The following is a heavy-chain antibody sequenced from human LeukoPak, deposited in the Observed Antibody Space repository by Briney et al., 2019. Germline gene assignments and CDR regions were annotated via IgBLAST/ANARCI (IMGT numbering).Heavy chain of an antibody. CDR2: INSDGSST. V-gene: IGHV3-74*01. J-gene: IGHJ6*02. CDR3: ARQTQQLVGSSGMDV. CDR1: GFTFSSYW. D-gene: IGHD6-13*01. Sequence: PGGSLRLSCAASGFTFSSYWMHWVRQAPGKGLVWVSRINSDGSSTSYADSVKGRFTISRDNAKNTLYLQMNSLRAEDTAVYYCARQTQQLVGSSGMDVWGQGTTVTVSS.